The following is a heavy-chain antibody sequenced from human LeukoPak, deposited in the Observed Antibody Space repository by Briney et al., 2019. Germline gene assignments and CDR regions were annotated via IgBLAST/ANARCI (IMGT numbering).Heavy chain of an antibody. D-gene: IGHD6-6*01. CDR2: ISSSTSTI. Sequence: GGSLRLSCAASGFTFSTYSMNWVRQAPGKGLEWVSYISSSTSTIYYADSVKGRFTISRDNAKNSLYLQMNSLRAEDTAVYYCAKLFESSSLPQGAFDIWGQGTMVTVSS. V-gene: IGHV3-48*04. CDR3: AKLFESSSLPQGAFDI. J-gene: IGHJ3*02. CDR1: GFTFSTYS.